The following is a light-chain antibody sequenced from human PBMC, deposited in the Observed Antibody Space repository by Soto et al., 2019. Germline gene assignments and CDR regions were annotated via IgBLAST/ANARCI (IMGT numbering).Light chain of an antibody. V-gene: IGLV1-40*01. CDR1: SSNIGAVFN. J-gene: IGLJ2*01. CDR3: QSYDSGLSGWL. Sequence: QSALTQPPSVSGAPGQRVTISCTGSSSNIGAVFNVHWYQQVPGTAPKLLIYENTKRPSGVPDRFSGSKSGTSASLAITGLQAEDEADDYCQSYDSGLSGWLFGGGTKVTVL. CDR2: ENT.